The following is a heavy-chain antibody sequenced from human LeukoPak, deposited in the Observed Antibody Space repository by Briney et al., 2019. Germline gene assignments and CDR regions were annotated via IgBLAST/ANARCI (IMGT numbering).Heavy chain of an antibody. CDR1: GGSISSGGYY. CDR3: ARTLDSRRYIVRRPYSMDV. CDR2: IYYSGST. V-gene: IGHV4-31*03. Sequence: SQTLSLTYTVSGGSISSGGYYWSWIRQHPGKGLEWIGYIYYSGSTYYNPSLKSRFTISLDTSKNQFSLKLSSVPAADTAVYYCARTLDSRRYIVRRPYSMDVWGQGTTVTVSS. D-gene: IGHD3-22*01. J-gene: IGHJ6*02.